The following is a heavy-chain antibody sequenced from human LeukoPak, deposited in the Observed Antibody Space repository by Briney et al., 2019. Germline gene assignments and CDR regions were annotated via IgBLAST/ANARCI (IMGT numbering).Heavy chain of an antibody. Sequence: SGPTLVQPTPTLTLTFTFSGFSLSTRAVGVGWIRQPPGKALEWLALFYGNDDNRYSPSLKSRLTITKDTSKNQVVLTMTNMDPVDTGTYYCAHKKNSNAFDMWGQGTMVTVSS. J-gene: IGHJ3*02. CDR3: AHKKNSNAFDM. V-gene: IGHV2-5*01. D-gene: IGHD2/OR15-2a*01. CDR2: FYGNDDN. CDR1: GFSLSTRAVG.